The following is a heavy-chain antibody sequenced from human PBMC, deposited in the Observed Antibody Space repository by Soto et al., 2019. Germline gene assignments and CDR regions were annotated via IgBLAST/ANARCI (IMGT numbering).Heavy chain of an antibody. J-gene: IGHJ4*02. CDR1: GGSISSSSYY. Sequence: QLQLQESGPGLVKPSETLSLTCTVSGGSISSSSYYWGWIRQPPGKGLEWIGSIYYSGSTYYNPSLKSRVTISVDTSKNQFSLKLSSVTAADTAVYYCARRYSSSSGAFDYWGQGTLVTVSS. V-gene: IGHV4-39*01. D-gene: IGHD6-6*01. CDR2: IYYSGST. CDR3: ARRYSSSSGAFDY.